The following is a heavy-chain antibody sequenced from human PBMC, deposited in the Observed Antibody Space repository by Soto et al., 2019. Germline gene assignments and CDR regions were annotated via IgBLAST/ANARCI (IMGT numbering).Heavy chain of an antibody. Sequence: QVQLLQSGPEVKKPGASVKLSCKASGYNFNTYVIHWVRQAPGERFEWMGWINADKGKTKYSQKLQGRVTMTRDTSASTAYMELSRLGSEGTAVYYCTYGMDVWGQGTTVIVSS. CDR1: GYNFNTYV. J-gene: IGHJ6*02. D-gene: IGHD2-21*01. V-gene: IGHV1-3*01. CDR3: TYGMDV. CDR2: INADKGKT.